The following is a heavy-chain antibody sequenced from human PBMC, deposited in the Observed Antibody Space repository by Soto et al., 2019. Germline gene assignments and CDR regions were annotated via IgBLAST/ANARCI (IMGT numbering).Heavy chain of an antibody. V-gene: IGHV1-69*06. CDR2: ILPVFGTT. J-gene: IGHJ6*02. CDR1: RDTSINYG. CDR3: ARDPDEVVGTDYHYYGMDV. D-gene: IGHD1-26*01. Sequence: SVKVSFKASRDTSINYGVSWVRQAPGQGLEWMGGILPVFGTTTYARNFQGRITITADKSASTVYMELTSLRSDDTATYYCARDPDEVVGTDYHYYGMDVWDQGATVTVSS.